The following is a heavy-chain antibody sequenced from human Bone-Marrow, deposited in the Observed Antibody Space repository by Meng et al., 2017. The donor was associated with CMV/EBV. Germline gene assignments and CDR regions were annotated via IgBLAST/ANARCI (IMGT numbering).Heavy chain of an antibody. CDR2: IKQDGSEK. CDR1: GFTFSSYW. Sequence: GESLKISCAASGFTFSSYWMSWVRQAPGKGLEWMANIKQDGSEKYYVDSVKGRFTISRDNAKNSLYLQMNSLRAEDTAVYYCARGDDYYDSSGYLPIYYGMDVWGQGTTVTISS. J-gene: IGHJ6*02. D-gene: IGHD3-22*01. CDR3: ARGDDYYDSSGYLPIYYGMDV. V-gene: IGHV3-7*01.